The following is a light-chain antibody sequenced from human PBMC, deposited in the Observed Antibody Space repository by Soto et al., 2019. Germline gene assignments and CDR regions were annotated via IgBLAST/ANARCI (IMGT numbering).Light chain of an antibody. CDR2: DAS. J-gene: IGKJ1*01. CDR1: QSVSSY. V-gene: IGKV3-11*01. Sequence: EIVLTQSPATLSLSPGERATLSCRASQSVSSYLAWYQQKPGQAPRLLIYDASNRATGIPARVSGSGSGTDFTLTISGLEPDDFAVDYCQQRSNWPWTVGQGTRVEIK. CDR3: QQRSNWPWT.